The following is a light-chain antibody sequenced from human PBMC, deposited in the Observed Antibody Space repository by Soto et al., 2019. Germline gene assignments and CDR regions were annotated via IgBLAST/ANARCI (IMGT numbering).Light chain of an antibody. Sequence: DIQMTQSPSSLSASVGDRVSITCRASQTIGTFLNWYQQKPGKAPNLLISSASTLQSGVPSRFIGSGSGTDFALTISSLQSEDLATYYCQLSYLTWTFGQGTKVDIK. V-gene: IGKV1-39*01. CDR2: SAS. CDR3: QLSYLTWT. J-gene: IGKJ1*01. CDR1: QTIGTF.